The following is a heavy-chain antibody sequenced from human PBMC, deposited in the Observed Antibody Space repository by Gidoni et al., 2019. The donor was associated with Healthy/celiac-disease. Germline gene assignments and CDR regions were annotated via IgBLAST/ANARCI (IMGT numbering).Heavy chain of an antibody. V-gene: IGHV3-7*03. D-gene: IGHD3-9*01. CDR1: GFTFSRSW. CDR2: IKQDGSEK. Sequence: EVQLVESGGGLVQPGGSLRLSCAASGFTFSRSWMSWVRQAPGKGLEWVANIKQDGSEKYYVDSVKGRFTISRDNAKNSLYLQMNSLRAEDTAVYYCARDPHFDWLSGYYYGMDVWGQGTTVTVSS. CDR3: ARDPHFDWLSGYYYGMDV. J-gene: IGHJ6*02.